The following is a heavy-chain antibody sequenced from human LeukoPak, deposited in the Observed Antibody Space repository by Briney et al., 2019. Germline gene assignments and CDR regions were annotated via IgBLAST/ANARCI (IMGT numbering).Heavy chain of an antibody. D-gene: IGHD3-22*01. J-gene: IGHJ3*02. Sequence: GESLKISCKGSGYNFTNSWVAWVRQMPGKGLEWMGIIFPADSDTTYSPSFQGQVTISADKSIDTAYLQWNTLKASDTAMYYCARHGGRSGYQIAFDIWGQGTLVTVSS. V-gene: IGHV5-51*01. CDR3: ARHGGRSGYQIAFDI. CDR2: IFPADSDT. CDR1: GYNFTNSW.